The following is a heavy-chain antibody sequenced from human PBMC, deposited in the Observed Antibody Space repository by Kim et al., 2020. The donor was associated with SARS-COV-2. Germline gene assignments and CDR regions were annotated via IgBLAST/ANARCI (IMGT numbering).Heavy chain of an antibody. D-gene: IGHD4-17*01. CDR2: ISSYNGHT. CDR3: ARDRGHTVTPWYFDY. V-gene: IGHV1-18*01. Sequence: ASVKVSCKASGYSFSTYGISWVRQAPGQGPEWMGWISSYNGHTNYTHKLQGRVTMTTDTSTSTAYLELRSLRSDDTAFYYCARDRGHTVTPWYFDYWGQGTLVTVSS. J-gene: IGHJ4*02. CDR1: GYSFSTYG.